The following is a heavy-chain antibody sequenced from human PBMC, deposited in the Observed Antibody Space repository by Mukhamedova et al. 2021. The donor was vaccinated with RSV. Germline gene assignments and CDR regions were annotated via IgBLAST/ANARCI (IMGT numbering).Heavy chain of an antibody. CDR2: INTNTGIP. Sequence: VRQAPGQGLEWMGWINTNTGIPTYAQGFTGRFVFSLDTSVSTAYLQISSLKAEDTAVYYCARENNIDSSGYKHWGQGTLVTVSS. D-gene: IGHD3-22*01. CDR3: ARENNIDSSGYKH. J-gene: IGHJ1*01. V-gene: IGHV7-4-1*02.